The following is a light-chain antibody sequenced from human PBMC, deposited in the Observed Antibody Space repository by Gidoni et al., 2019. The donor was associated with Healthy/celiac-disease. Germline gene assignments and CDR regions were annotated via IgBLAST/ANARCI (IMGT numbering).Light chain of an antibody. CDR2: AAS. V-gene: IGKV1-39*01. J-gene: IGKJ5*01. CDR1: QSISSY. Sequence: DIQMTQSPSSLSASVGDRVTITCRASQSISSYLNWYQQKPGKAPKLLIYAASSLQSGVPSRVSGSGSGTDFTLTISSLQPEDFATYYCQQSYSTPPTFGQXTRLEIK. CDR3: QQSYSTPPT.